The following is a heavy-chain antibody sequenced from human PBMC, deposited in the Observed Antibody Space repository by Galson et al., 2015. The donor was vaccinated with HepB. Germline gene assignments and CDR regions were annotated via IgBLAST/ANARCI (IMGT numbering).Heavy chain of an antibody. J-gene: IGHJ4*02. D-gene: IGHD2-21*01. CDR1: GYTFTSYD. CDR3: ARARAYRLEFDY. Sequence: SVKVSCKASGYTFTSYDINWVRQATGQGLEWMGWMNPNSGNTGYAQKFQGRVTMTRNTSISTAYMELSSLRSEDTAVYYCARARAYRLEFDYWGQGTLVTVSS. V-gene: IGHV1-8*01. CDR2: MNPNSGNT.